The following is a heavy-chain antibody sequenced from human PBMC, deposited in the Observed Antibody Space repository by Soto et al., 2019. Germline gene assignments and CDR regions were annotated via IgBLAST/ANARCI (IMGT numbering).Heavy chain of an antibody. D-gene: IGHD1-1*01. V-gene: IGHV1-18*01. Sequence: QVHLVQSGAEVKKPGASVKVSCPGSGYAFTTYGITWVRQAPGQGLEWMGWISAHNGNTNYAQKLQGRVTVTRDTSTSTAYMELRSLRYDATAVYYCARGRYGDYWGQGALVTVSS. CDR2: ISAHNGNT. CDR3: ARGRYGDY. J-gene: IGHJ4*02. CDR1: GYAFTTYG.